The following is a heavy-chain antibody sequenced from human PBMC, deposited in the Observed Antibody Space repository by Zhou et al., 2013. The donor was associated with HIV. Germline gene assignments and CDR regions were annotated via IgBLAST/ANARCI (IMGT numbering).Heavy chain of an antibody. CDR3: ARDWIYGDYYYYYMDV. J-gene: IGHJ6*03. V-gene: IGHV4-4*07. D-gene: IGHD4-17*01. CDR1: GGSISSYY. Sequence: QVQLQESGPGLVKPSKTLSLTCTVSGGSISSYYWSWIRQPAGKGLEWIGRIYTSGSTNYNPSLKSRVTMSVDTSKNQFSLKLDSVTAADTAVYYCARDWIYGDYYYYYMDVWGKGPRSPSP. CDR2: IYTSGST.